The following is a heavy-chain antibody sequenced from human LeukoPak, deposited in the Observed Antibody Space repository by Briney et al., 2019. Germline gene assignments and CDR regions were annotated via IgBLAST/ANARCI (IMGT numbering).Heavy chain of an antibody. Sequence: GGSLRLSCAASGFAFSGYIMNWVRQAPGKGLEWVSSITTSSSYIYYADSVKGRFTISRDNAKNSLYLQMNSLRAEDTAVYYCARDAYGIVGATTFSDHWGQGTLVTVSS. V-gene: IGHV3-21*06. CDR1: GFAFSGYI. J-gene: IGHJ4*02. CDR3: ARDAYGIVGATTFSDH. D-gene: IGHD1-26*01. CDR2: ITTSSSYI.